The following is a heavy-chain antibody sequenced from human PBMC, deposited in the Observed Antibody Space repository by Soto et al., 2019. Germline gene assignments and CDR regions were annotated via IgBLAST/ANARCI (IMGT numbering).Heavy chain of an antibody. CDR2: INPNSGGT. CDR1: GYTFTGYY. J-gene: IGHJ4*02. D-gene: IGHD3-22*01. CDR3: ARGYYCDSSGNDYFDY. V-gene: IGHV1-2*04. Sequence: ASVKVSCKASGYTFTGYYMHWVRQAPGQGLEWMGWINPNSGGTNYAQKFQGWVTMSRDTSISTAYMELSRLRSEDTAVYYCARGYYCDSSGNDYFDYWGQGTLVTVSS.